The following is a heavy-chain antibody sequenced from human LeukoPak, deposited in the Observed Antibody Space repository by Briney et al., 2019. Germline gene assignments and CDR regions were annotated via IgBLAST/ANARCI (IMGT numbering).Heavy chain of an antibody. CDR3: ARQYRYYYDSSGRLHWSDP. CDR2: IYYSGST. J-gene: IGHJ5*02. V-gene: IGHV4-39*01. D-gene: IGHD3-22*01. CDR1: SGSISTTSTS. Sequence: SASPTPSCTVSSGSISTTSTSCGRISQPPSTAPKTIASIYYSGSTYYNTSLKSRVTISVDTSKNQFSLKLSSVTAADTAVYYCARQYRYYYDSSGRLHWSDPWGQGTLVTVSS.